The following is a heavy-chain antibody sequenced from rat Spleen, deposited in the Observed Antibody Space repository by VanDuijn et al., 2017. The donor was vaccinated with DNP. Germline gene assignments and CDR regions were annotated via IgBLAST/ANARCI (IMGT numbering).Heavy chain of an antibody. Sequence: QVQLKESGPGLVQPSQTLSLTCTVAGFSLTTYNVHWVRQPPGKGLEWMGIIWNTGGTRYNSALKSRLTIIKDTSKSQVFLKMNSLQTEDTATYYCASTLVNYGTYGYYAMDAWGQGVMVTVSS. CDR3: ASTLVNYGTYGYYAMDA. CDR1: GFSLTTYN. CDR2: IWNTGGT. D-gene: IGHD1-3*01. V-gene: IGHV2-41*01. J-gene: IGHJ4*01.